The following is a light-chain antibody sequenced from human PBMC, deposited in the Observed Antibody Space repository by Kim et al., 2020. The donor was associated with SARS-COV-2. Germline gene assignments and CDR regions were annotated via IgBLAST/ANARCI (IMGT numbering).Light chain of an antibody. CDR2: GAS. Sequence: YPGERATLPCRASQSVSSSYLAVYQQKPGQAPRLLLYGASSRATGIPDRFSGSGSGTDFTLTISRLEPEDFAVYYCQQYGSSPRTFGQGTKVDIK. CDR3: QQYGSSPRT. CDR1: QSVSSSY. V-gene: IGKV3-20*01. J-gene: IGKJ1*01.